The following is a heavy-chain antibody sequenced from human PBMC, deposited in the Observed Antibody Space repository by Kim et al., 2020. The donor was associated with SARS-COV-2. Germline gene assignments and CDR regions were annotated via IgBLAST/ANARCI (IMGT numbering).Heavy chain of an antibody. J-gene: IGHJ4*02. V-gene: IGHV3-11*01. CDR3: VREPNY. Sequence: GSTIKHADSVSGRITIARDNAKKSLSLQMNSLTPEDTAVYYCVREPNYWGQGTLVTVSS. CDR2: GSTI.